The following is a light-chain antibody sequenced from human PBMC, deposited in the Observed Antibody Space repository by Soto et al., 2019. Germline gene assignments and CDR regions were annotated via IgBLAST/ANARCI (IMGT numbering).Light chain of an antibody. J-gene: IGKJ1*01. Sequence: EIVLTQSPATLSLSPGERATLSCRASQSVSSNLVWYQQKPGQAPSLLIYGASSRATGVPVRFSGSGSGTEFTLTINSLQSEDFAVYYCLQHNNWWTFGQGTKVDIK. V-gene: IGKV3-15*01. CDR1: QSVSSN. CDR3: LQHNNWWT. CDR2: GAS.